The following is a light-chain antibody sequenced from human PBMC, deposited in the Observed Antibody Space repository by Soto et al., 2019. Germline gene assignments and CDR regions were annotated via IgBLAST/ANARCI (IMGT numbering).Light chain of an antibody. CDR3: QQYGNSPIT. V-gene: IGKV3D-20*01. CDR1: QSAISN. J-gene: IGKJ5*01. Sequence: SPATLSLTQGQRVSLSGRASQSAISNLAWYQQKPALAPRLLIYDGFLRATGIPDRFSGSGSGTDFTLTISRLEPEDFAVYYCQQYGNSPITFGQGTRLEIK. CDR2: DGF.